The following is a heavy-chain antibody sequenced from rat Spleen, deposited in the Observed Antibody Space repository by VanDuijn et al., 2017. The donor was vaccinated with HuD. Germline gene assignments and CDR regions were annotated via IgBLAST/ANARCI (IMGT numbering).Heavy chain of an antibody. CDR1: GFTFSNYD. CDR2: ISYDGSST. J-gene: IGHJ2*01. D-gene: IGHD1-4*01. CDR3: ATGVYPGNFDY. V-gene: IGHV5-29*01. Sequence: EVQLVESGGGLVQPGRSMKLSCAVSGFTFSNYDMAWVRQAPTKGLEWVATISYDGSSTYYRDSVKGRFTISRDNAKSTLYLQMDSLRSEDTATYYCATGVYPGNFDYWGQGVMVTVSS.